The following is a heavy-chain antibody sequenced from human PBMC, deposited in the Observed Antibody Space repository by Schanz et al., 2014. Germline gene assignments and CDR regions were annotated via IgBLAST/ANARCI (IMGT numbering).Heavy chain of an antibody. Sequence: QAQLVQSGAEVKKPGASVKVSCKASGYIFNGYYMHWVRQAPGQGLEWMGWIDPNSGGTFYKEKFQGRVTMSRDTSISTAYMELSRLGSDDTAIYYCAREICSGTRCGQRYDPWGQGTLVTVSS. CDR3: AREICSGTRCGQRYDP. D-gene: IGHD2-2*01. V-gene: IGHV1-2*02. CDR2: IDPNSGGT. J-gene: IGHJ5*02. CDR1: GYIFNGYY.